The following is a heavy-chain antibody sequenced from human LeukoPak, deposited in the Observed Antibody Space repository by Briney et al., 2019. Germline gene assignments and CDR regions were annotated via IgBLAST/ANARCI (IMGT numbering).Heavy chain of an antibody. V-gene: IGHV4-61*02. CDR2: IYTSGST. CDR1: GGSISSGGYY. CDR3: ARSVTIFGGLAYYFDY. D-gene: IGHD3-3*01. Sequence: SQTLSLTCTVSGGSISSGGYYWSWIRQPAGKGLEWIGRIYTSGSTNYNPSLKSRVTISVDTSNNQFSLKLSSVTAADTAVYYCARSVTIFGGLAYYFDYWGQGTLVTVSS. J-gene: IGHJ4*02.